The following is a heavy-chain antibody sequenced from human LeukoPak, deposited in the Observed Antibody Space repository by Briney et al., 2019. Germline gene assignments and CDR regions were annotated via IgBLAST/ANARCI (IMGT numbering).Heavy chain of an antibody. V-gene: IGHV4-61*01. CDR1: GGSVSSGSYY. CDR2: IYYSGST. J-gene: IGHJ6*02. CDR3: ARGGGGGNFYYYYYGMDV. Sequence: SETLSLTCTVSGGSVSSGSYYWSWIRQPPGKELEWIGYIYYSGSTNYNPSLKSRVTISVDTSKNQFSLKLSSVTAADTAVYYCARGGGGGNFYYYYYGMDVWGQGTTVTVSS. D-gene: IGHD4-23*01.